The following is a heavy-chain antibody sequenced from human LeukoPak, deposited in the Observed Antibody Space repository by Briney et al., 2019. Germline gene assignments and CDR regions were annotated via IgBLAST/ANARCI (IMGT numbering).Heavy chain of an antibody. J-gene: IGHJ4*02. CDR2: IRYDGSNK. Sequence: GGSLRLSCAASGFTFSSYGMHWVRQAPGKGLGWVAFIRYDGSNKYYADSVKGRFTISRDNSKNTLYLQMNSLRAEDTAVYYCAKALVVRGVIIPLFDYWGQGTLVTVSS. V-gene: IGHV3-30*02. CDR1: GFTFSSYG. D-gene: IGHD3-10*01. CDR3: AKALVVRGVIIPLFDY.